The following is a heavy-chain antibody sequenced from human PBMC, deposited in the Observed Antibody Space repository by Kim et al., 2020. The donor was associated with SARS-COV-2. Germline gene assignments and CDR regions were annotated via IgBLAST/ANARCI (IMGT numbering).Heavy chain of an antibody. Sequence: ASVKVSCKASGYTFTSYYMHWVRQAPGQGLDWMGIINPSGGSTNYAQKFQGRVTMTRDTSTSTVYMELSSLRSEDTAVFYCARDKGSGWSSFDYWGQGTLVTVSS. CDR1: GYTFTSYY. CDR3: ARDKGSGWSSFDY. D-gene: IGHD6-19*01. CDR2: INPSGGST. J-gene: IGHJ4*02. V-gene: IGHV1-46*01.